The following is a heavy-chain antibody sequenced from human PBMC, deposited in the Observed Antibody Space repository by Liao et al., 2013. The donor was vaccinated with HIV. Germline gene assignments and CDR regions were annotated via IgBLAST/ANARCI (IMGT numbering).Heavy chain of an antibody. J-gene: IGHJ3*02. V-gene: IGHV4-61*02. CDR1: GGSITSGDHY. D-gene: IGHD3/OR15-3a*01. CDR2: IDTSGSI. Sequence: HVQLQESGPQLVKPLETLSLTCTVSGGSITSGDHYWSWIRQPAGKGLEWIGRIDTSGSIKYSPSLKSRVTISVDTSRNQFSLKLSSVTAADTAVYYCGRDRASDFWTGSRGGDAFDIWGQGTMVTVSS. CDR3: GRDRASDFWTGSRGGDAFDI.